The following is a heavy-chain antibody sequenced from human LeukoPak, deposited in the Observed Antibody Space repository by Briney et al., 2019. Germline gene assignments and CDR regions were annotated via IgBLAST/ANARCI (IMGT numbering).Heavy chain of an antibody. CDR2: IVVTFGIA. J-gene: IGHJ2*01. D-gene: IGHD2-15*01. CDR3: ARSSCSGASCYSRDDWYLDL. V-gene: IGHV1-69*04. Sequence: SVKVSCKASGGTISGYAINWVRQAPGQGLEWMGRIVVTFGIANYAQGFQGRVTITADKSTGTAYMQLSSLRSEDTALYYCARSSCSGASCYSRDDWYLDLWGRGTLVTVSS. CDR1: GGTISGYA.